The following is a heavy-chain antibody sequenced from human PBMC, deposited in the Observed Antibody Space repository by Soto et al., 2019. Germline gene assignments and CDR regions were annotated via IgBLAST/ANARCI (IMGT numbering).Heavy chain of an antibody. D-gene: IGHD3-3*01. CDR2: IYPGDSDT. J-gene: IGHJ4*02. Sequence: GESLKISCKGSGYSLTSYWIGWVRQMPGKGLEWMGIIYPGDSDTRYSPSFQGQVTISADKSISTAYLQWSSLKASDTAMYYCATHSRITIFGVVSTREGYFDYWGQGTLVTVSS. V-gene: IGHV5-51*01. CDR3: ATHSRITIFGVVSTREGYFDY. CDR1: GYSLTSYW.